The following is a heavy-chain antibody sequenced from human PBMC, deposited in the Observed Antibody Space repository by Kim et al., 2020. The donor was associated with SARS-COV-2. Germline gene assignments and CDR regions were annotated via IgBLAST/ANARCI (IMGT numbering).Heavy chain of an antibody. CDR2: ISSSSSTI. CDR3: ALSGGNDENQGEVDP. D-gene: IGHD1-1*01. J-gene: IGHJ5*02. CDR1: GFTFSSYS. Sequence: GGSLRLSCAASGFTFSSYSMNWVRQAPGKGLEWVSYISSSSSTIYYADSVKGRCTISRDNAKNSLYLQMNSLRDEDTDVYYCALSGGNDENQGEVDPWGQGTLVTVSS. V-gene: IGHV3-48*02.